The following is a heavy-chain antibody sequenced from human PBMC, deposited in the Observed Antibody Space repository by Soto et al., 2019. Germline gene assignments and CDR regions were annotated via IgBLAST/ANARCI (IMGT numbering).Heavy chain of an antibody. CDR1: GVSIGSHDW. D-gene: IGHD5-18*01. CDR3: ATRDTGRVY. Sequence: QVQLQESGPGLVKPSGTLSLTCAVSGVSIGSHDWWTWVRQPPGKGLEWIGESHQSGNTNYNSSPGSRVTTSLDKSKNHFSLQLSSVTVADTAVYYCATRDTGRVYWGQGTLVTVSS. CDR2: SHQSGNT. V-gene: IGHV4-4*02. J-gene: IGHJ4*02.